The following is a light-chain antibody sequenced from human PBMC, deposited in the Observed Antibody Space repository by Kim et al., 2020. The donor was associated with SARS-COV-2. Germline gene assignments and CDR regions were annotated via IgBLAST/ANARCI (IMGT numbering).Light chain of an antibody. Sequence: ASVGDRVTITCQTSHDITTWLAWYQQKPGKAPKLLIYAASSLQSRVPARLSCSGDRTHFTLIISSLQPEYFATYYCPQANSFPYTFGQGPKLEI. J-gene: IGKJ2*01. CDR2: AAS. CDR1: HDITTW. V-gene: IGKV1-12*01. CDR3: PQANSFPYT.